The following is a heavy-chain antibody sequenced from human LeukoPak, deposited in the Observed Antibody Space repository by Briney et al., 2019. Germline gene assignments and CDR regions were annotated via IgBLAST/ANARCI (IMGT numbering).Heavy chain of an antibody. V-gene: IGHV4-4*07. CDR2: IYTSGNT. CDR1: GGSISSYQ. CDR3: VRGDWDSSWPYFDF. Sequence: NPSETLSLTCTVSGGSISSYQWSWIRQPAGKGLEWIGRIYTSGNTNYNPSLQSRVTMSVDTSKNQFSLKLNSVTAADTAVYYCVRGDWDSSWPYFDFWGQGTLVTVSS. D-gene: IGHD6-13*01. J-gene: IGHJ4*02.